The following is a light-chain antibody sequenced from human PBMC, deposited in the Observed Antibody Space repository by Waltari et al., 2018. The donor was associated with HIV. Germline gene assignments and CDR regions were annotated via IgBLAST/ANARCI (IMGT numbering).Light chain of an antibody. J-gene: IGKJ1*01. CDR2: AAS. V-gene: IGKV3-15*01. CDR3: QQYDDWPRT. CDR1: QSVSRN. Sequence: EVVMTQSPATLSVSPGERAALACRASQSVSRNLAWYPQKPGQPPRLLISAASTRASGVPVRISGTGSGTEFTLTISSLQSEDFAVYYCQQYDDWPRTFGQGTRVEIK.